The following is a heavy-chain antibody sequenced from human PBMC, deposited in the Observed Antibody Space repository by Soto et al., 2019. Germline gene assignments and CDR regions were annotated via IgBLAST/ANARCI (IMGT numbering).Heavy chain of an antibody. D-gene: IGHD6-13*01. CDR3: ARSGQQQLAHPFDY. J-gene: IGHJ4*02. Sequence: QLQLQESGSGLVKPSQTLSLTCAVSGGSISSGGYSWSWIRQPPGKGLEWIGYIYHSGSTYYNPALMSRVTISVDRSKHQFSLKLSSVTAADTAVYYCARSGQQQLAHPFDYWGQGTLVTVSS. V-gene: IGHV4-30-2*01. CDR1: GGSISSGGYS. CDR2: IYHSGST.